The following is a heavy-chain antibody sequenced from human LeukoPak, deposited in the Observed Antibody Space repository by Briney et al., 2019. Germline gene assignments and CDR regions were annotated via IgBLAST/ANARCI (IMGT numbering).Heavy chain of an antibody. J-gene: IGHJ3*02. CDR2: IKEDGSEK. CDR1: GFTFSSYW. CDR3: AKNQILWFGELFGAFDI. D-gene: IGHD3-10*01. Sequence: PGGSLRLSCAASGFTFSSYWMIWVRQAPGKGLEWVANIKEDGSEKNYVDSVMGRFTISRDNAKNSLYLQMNSLRAEDTAVYYCAKNQILWFGELFGAFDIWGQGTMVTASS. V-gene: IGHV3-7*03.